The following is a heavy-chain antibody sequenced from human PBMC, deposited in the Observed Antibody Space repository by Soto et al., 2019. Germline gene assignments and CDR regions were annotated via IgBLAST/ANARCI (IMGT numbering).Heavy chain of an antibody. D-gene: IGHD3-3*01. J-gene: IGHJ4*02. CDR1: GFTFSNAW. CDR2: IKSKTDGGTT. CDR3: TTDPAKRYYDFWSGYYNQGDFDY. V-gene: IGHV3-15*01. Sequence: GGSLRLSCAASGFTFSNAWMSWVRQAPGKGLEWVGRIKSKTDGGTTDYAAPVKGRFTISRDDSKNTLYLQMNSLKTEDTAVYYCTTDPAKRYYDFWSGYYNQGDFDYWGQGTLVTVSS.